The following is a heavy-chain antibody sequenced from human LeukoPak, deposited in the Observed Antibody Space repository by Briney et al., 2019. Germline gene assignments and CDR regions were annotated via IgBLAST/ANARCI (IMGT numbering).Heavy chain of an antibody. D-gene: IGHD1-26*01. J-gene: IGHJ4*02. CDR2: ISSSSSYI. CDR3: ARDQYIGDY. CDR1: GFTFSSYS. V-gene: IGHV3-21*01. Sequence: GGSLRLSCAASGFTFSSYSMNWVRQAPGKGLEWVSSISSSSSYIYYAVSVKGRFTISRDNAKNSLYLQMNSLRAEDTAVYYCARDQYIGDYWGQGTLVTVSS.